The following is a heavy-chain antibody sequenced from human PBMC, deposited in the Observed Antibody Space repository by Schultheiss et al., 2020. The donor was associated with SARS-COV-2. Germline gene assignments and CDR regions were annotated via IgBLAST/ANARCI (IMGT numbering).Heavy chain of an antibody. Sequence: SETLSLTCTVSGGSISSYYWSWIRQPPGKGLEWIGYIYYSGSTNYNPSLKSRVTISVDTSMNQCSLKLSSVTAADTAVYYCASTGIAAAGTWGTPFNYWGQGTLVTVSS. V-gene: IGHV4-59*08. CDR1: GGSISSYY. J-gene: IGHJ4*02. CDR2: IYYSGST. D-gene: IGHD6-13*01. CDR3: ASTGIAAAGTWGTPFNY.